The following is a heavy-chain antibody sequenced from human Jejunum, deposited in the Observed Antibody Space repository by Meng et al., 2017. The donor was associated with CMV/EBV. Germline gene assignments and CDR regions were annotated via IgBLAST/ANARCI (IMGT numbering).Heavy chain of an antibody. D-gene: IGHD2-2*01. CDR3: STTLALGYCSTSSCTYFDY. J-gene: IGHJ4*02. Sequence: SYGMHWVRQSPGKGLEWVAFIRYYGGDNYCADSVKGRFTISRDNSKSTLYLQMNSLRPEDTAVYYCSTTLALGYCSTSSCTYFDYWGQGTLVTVSS. CDR1: SYG. CDR2: IRYYGGDN. V-gene: IGHV3-30*02.